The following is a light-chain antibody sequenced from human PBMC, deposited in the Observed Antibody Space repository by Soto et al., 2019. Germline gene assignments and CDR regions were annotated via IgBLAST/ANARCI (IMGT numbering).Light chain of an antibody. Sequence: DIQMTQSPSSLSASVGDRVTSTCRASQGINNYLAWYQQKPGKVPKLLIYAASTLQSGVPSRFSGSGSGTDFTLTISSLQPEDVATYYCQKYNSAPWTFGQGTKVEIK. V-gene: IGKV1-27*01. CDR3: QKYNSAPWT. CDR2: AAS. CDR1: QGINNY. J-gene: IGKJ1*01.